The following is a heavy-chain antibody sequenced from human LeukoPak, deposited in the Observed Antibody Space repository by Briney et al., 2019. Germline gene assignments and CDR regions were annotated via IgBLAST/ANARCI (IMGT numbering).Heavy chain of an antibody. CDR3: ARGLRGDITTVRGVITY. J-gene: IGHJ4*02. D-gene: IGHD3-10*01. V-gene: IGHV3-30-3*01. Sequence: GGSLRLSCAASGFTFSSYAMHWVRQAPGKGLEWVAVISYDGSNKYYADSVKGRFTISRDNSKNTLYLQMNGLRAEDTAVYYCARGLRGDITTVRGVITYWGQGTLVTVSS. CDR2: ISYDGSNK. CDR1: GFTFSSYA.